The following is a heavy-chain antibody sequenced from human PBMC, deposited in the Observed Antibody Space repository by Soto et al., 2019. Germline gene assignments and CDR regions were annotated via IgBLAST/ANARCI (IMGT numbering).Heavy chain of an antibody. V-gene: IGHV4-34*01. CDR1: GGSFSGYY. CDR3: ARLRSRYRITDY. CDR2: INHSGST. J-gene: IGHJ4*02. Sequence: PSETLSLTCVVYGGSFSGYYWSWIRQPPGKGLEWIGEINHSGSTNYNPSLKSRVTISVDTSKNQFSLKLSSVTAADTAVYYCARLRSRYRITDYWGQGTLVTVSS. D-gene: IGHD1-20*01.